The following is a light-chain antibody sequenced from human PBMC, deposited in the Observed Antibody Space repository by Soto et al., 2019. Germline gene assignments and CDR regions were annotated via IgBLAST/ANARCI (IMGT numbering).Light chain of an antibody. CDR1: QSVLYSSNNKNY. Sequence: DIVMTQSPDSLAVSLGERATINCKSSQSVLYSSNNKNYITWYQQKPGQPPKLLIYWASTRESGVPDRFSGSGSGTVFTLTINSLQAEDVAVYYCQQCYTTPPAFGQGTKVEIK. CDR3: QQCYTTPPA. V-gene: IGKV4-1*01. J-gene: IGKJ1*01. CDR2: WAS.